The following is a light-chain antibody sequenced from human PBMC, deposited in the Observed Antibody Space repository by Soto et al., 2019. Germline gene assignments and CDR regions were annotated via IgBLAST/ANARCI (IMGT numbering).Light chain of an antibody. CDR2: TND. CDR1: SSNIGTSS. V-gene: IGLV1-44*01. CDR3: AVWDDSLNGHV. J-gene: IGLJ1*01. Sequence: QSVLAQPPSASGTPGQTVTTSCSGSSSNIGTSSVHWYKHLPGTAPKPLIYTNDQRPSGVPDRFSGSKSGTSASLAISGLQSEDEADYYCAVWDDSLNGHVFGAGTKVTVL.